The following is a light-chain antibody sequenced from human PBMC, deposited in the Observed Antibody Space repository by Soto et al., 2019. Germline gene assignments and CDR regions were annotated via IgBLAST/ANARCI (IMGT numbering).Light chain of an antibody. CDR2: GAS. CDR1: QSVSSN. J-gene: IGKJ1*01. Sequence: TVLTQAPGTLSLSPGERATLSCRASQSVSSNLAWYQQKPGQAPRLLIYGASTRATGIPARFSGSGSGTEFTLTISSLQSEDFAVYYCQQYNNWPGTFGQGTKVDIK. V-gene: IGKV3-15*01. CDR3: QQYNNWPGT.